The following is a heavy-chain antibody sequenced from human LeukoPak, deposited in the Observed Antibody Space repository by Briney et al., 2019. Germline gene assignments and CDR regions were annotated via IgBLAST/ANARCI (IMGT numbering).Heavy chain of an antibody. J-gene: IGHJ4*02. CDR3: AREVAGRKDY. D-gene: IGHD2-15*01. Sequence: SETLSLTCTVSGGSISSYYWSWIRQPPGKGLEWIGYIYYSGSTNYNPSLKSRVTISVDTSRNQFSLKLSSVTAADTAMYYCAREVAGRKDYWGQGALVTVSS. CDR2: IYYSGST. CDR1: GGSISSYY. V-gene: IGHV4-59*01.